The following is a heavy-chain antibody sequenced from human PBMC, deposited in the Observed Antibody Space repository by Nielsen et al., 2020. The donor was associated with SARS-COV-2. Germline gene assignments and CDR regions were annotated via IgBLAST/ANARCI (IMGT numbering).Heavy chain of an antibody. CDR1: GFTFSSYW. CDR2: IKQDGSEK. D-gene: IGHD3-22*01. V-gene: IGHV3-7*01. CDR3: ARDVNYESSGYYYAYYYYYMDV. J-gene: IGHJ6*03. Sequence: GESLKISCAASGFTFSSYWMSWVRQAPGKGLEWVANIKQDGSEKYYVDSVKGRFTISRDNAKNSLYLQMNSLRAEDTAVYYCARDVNYESSGYYYAYYYYYMDVWGKGTTVTVSS.